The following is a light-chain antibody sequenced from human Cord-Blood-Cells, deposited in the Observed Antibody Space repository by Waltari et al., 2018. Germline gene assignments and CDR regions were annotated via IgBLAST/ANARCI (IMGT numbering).Light chain of an antibody. V-gene: IGKV1-39*01. J-gene: IGKJ4*01. CDR3: QQSYSTRALT. Sequence: DIQLSQSPSSPSASVGDRVTITSRPSKSISSYLKWYQQKPGKAPKLLIYAAFSLQSGVPSRFSGSGSVTDFTLTISSLQPEDFATYYCQQSYSTRALTFGGGTKVEIK. CDR1: KSISSY. CDR2: AAF.